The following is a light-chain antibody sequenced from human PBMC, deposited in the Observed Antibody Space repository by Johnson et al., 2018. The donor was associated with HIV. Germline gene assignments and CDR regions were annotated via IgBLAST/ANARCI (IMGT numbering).Light chain of an antibody. Sequence: HSVLSQPPSVSAAPGQKVTISCSGSSSDIGNNYVSWYQQLPGTAPKLLIYDNNKRPSGIPDRFSGSKSGTSATLAITGLQTGDEADYYCEKWDSRLTGVFGTGTTVTVL. CDR2: DNN. CDR3: EKWDSRLTGV. J-gene: IGLJ1*01. V-gene: IGLV1-51*01. CDR1: SSDIGNNY.